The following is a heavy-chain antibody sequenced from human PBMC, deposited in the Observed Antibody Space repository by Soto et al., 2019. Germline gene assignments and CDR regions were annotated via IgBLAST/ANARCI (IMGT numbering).Heavy chain of an antibody. Sequence: GGSLRLSCAASGFTFSSYWMHWVRQAPGKGLVWVSRINSDGSSTSYADSVKGRFTISRDNAKNTLYLQMNSLRAEDTAVYYCARELRGYSGYREGGFDYWGQGTLVTVSS. CDR2: INSDGSST. V-gene: IGHV3-74*01. D-gene: IGHD5-12*01. J-gene: IGHJ4*02. CDR3: ARELRGYSGYREGGFDY. CDR1: GFTFSSYW.